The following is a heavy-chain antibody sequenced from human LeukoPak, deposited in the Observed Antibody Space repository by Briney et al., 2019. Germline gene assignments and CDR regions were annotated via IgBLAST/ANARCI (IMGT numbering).Heavy chain of an antibody. Sequence: PSETLSLTCTVSGGSISSGSYYWSWIRQPAGKELEWIGRIYTSGSTNYNPSLKSLVTISVDTSKNQFSLKLSSVTAADTAVYYCARDRITIFGVVIMSDYWGQGTLVTVSS. D-gene: IGHD3-3*01. CDR2: IYTSGST. CDR3: ARDRITIFGVVIMSDY. CDR1: GGSISSGSYY. V-gene: IGHV4-61*02. J-gene: IGHJ4*02.